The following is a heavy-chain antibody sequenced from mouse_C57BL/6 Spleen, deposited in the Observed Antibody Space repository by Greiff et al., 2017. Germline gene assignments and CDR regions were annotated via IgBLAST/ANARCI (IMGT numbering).Heavy chain of an antibody. Sequence: EVQRVESEGGLVQPGSSMKLSCTASGFTFSDYYMAWVRQVPEKGLEWVANINYDGSSTYYLDSLKSRFIISRDNAKNILYLQMSSLKSEDTATYYCARITTVVATRAMDYWGQGTSVTVSS. CDR2: INYDGSST. CDR1: GFTFSDYY. CDR3: ARITTVVATRAMDY. V-gene: IGHV5-16*01. D-gene: IGHD1-1*01. J-gene: IGHJ4*01.